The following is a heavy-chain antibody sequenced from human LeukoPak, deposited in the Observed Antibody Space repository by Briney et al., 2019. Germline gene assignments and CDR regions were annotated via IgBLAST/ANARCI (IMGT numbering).Heavy chain of an antibody. CDR1: GYTFTGYY. D-gene: IGHD3-3*01. V-gene: IGHV1-2*02. J-gene: IGHJ4*02. CDR3: ARYDDDFWSGYYLDY. CDR2: INPNSGGT. Sequence: ASVKVSCKASGYTFTGYYMHWVRQAPGQGLEWMGWINPNSGGTNYAQKFQGRVTMTRDTSISTACMELSRLRSDDTAVYYCARYDDDFWSGYYLDYWGQGTLVTVSS.